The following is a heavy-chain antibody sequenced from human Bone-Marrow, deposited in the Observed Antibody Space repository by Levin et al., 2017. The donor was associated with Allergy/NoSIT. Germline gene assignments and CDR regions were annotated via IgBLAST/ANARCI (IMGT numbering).Heavy chain of an antibody. CDR3: VRTFYEITFSYRYFDY. CDR1: GYTFTDYY. CDR2: VNPSGGDT. J-gene: IGHJ4*02. V-gene: IGHV1-46*03. Sequence: GESLKISCKASGYTFTDYYIHWVRQAPGQGLEWVGIVNPSGGDTSYGQKFQGRVTMTRDTSTSTVYMELSSLRSEDTAIYYCVRTFYEITFSYRYFDYWGQGTLVTVSS. D-gene: IGHD3-16*01.